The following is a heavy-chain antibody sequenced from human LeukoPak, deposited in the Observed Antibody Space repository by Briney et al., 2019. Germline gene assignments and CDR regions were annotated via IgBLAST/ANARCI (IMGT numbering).Heavy chain of an antibody. CDR2: IIPIFGTA. Sequence: SVKVSCKASGYTFTSYGISWVRQAPGQGLEWMGAIIPIFGTANYAQKFQGRVTITADESTGTAYMELSSLRSEDTAVYYCARERRGGSYFTEKRLDHWGQGTLVAVSS. D-gene: IGHD1-26*01. CDR1: GYTFTSYG. CDR3: ARERRGGSYFTEKRLDH. J-gene: IGHJ4*02. V-gene: IGHV1-69*13.